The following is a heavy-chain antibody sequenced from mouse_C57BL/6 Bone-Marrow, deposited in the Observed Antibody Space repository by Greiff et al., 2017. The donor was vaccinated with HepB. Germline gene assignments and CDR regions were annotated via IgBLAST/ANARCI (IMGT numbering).Heavy chain of an antibody. CDR1: GYTFTDYE. Sequence: VQLVESGAELVRPGASVTLSCKASGYTFTDYEMHWVKQTPVHGLEWIGAIDPETGGTAYNQKFKGKAILTADKSSSTAYMELRSLTSEDSAVYYCTSPYGNPSGYWGQGTSVTVSS. D-gene: IGHD2-1*01. J-gene: IGHJ4*01. CDR2: IDPETGGT. V-gene: IGHV1-15*01. CDR3: TSPYGNPSGY.